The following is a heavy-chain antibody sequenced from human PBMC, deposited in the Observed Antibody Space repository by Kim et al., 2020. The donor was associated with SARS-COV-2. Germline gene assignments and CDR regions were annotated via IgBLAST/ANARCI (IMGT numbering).Heavy chain of an antibody. CDR1: GFVFSNYG. V-gene: IGHV3-30*18. J-gene: IGHJ4*02. CDR2: VSFDGGAQ. CDR3: VKEATPRGAHHPDY. Sequence: GGSLRLSCAGSGFVFSNYGMQWVRQAPGKGLEWMAVVSFDGGAQYYADSVRGRFTISRDNSKNTLYLEMNGLRVDDTSIYYCVKEATPRGAHHPDYWGQG.